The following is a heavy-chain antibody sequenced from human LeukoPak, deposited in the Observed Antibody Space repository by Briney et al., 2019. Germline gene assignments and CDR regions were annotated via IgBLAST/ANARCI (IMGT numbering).Heavy chain of an antibody. CDR3: ARDVTYYYVN. Sequence: SETLSLTCTVSGGSISSSSYYWGWIRQPPGKGLEWIGSIYYSGSTYYNPSLKSRVTISVDTSKNQFSLKLSSVTAADTAVYYCARDVTYYYVNWGQGTLVTVSS. J-gene: IGHJ4*02. D-gene: IGHD4-11*01. CDR1: GGSISSSSYY. CDR2: IYYSGST. V-gene: IGHV4-39*07.